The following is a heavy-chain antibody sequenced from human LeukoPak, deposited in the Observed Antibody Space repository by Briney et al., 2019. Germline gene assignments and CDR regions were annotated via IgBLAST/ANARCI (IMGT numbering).Heavy chain of an antibody. V-gene: IGHV1-2*02. Sequence: ASVKVSCKASGYTFTGYYMHWVRQAPGQGLEWMGWINPNSGGTNYAQKFQGRVTMTRDTSISTAYMELSRLRSDDTAVYYCARWDAPHEAVAGTYYYYYGMDVWGQGTTVTVSS. CDR3: ARWDAPHEAVAGTYYYYYGMDV. CDR2: INPNSGGT. D-gene: IGHD6-19*01. CDR1: GYTFTGYY. J-gene: IGHJ6*02.